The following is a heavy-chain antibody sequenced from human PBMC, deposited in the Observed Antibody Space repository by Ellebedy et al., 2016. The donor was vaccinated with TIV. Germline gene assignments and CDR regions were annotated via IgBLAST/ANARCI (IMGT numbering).Heavy chain of an antibody. Sequence: PGGSLRLSCVASGFTFSNYAITWVRQAPGKGLEWVSAISYRGGSTYYADSVRGRFTISRDNSKNTLYLQMNSLRAEDTALYYCAKDFKEYYDFWSGYYTYYYYYGMDVWGQGTMVTVSS. CDR1: GFTFSNYA. J-gene: IGHJ6*02. D-gene: IGHD3-3*01. CDR3: AKDFKEYYDFWSGYYTYYYYYGMDV. CDR2: ISYRGGST. V-gene: IGHV3-23*01.